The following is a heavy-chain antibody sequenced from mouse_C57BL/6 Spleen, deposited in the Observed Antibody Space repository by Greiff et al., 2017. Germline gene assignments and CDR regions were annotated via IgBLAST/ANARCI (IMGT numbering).Heavy chain of an antibody. Sequence: VKLQESGAELMKPGASVKLSCKATGYTFTGYWIEWVKQRPGHGLEWIGEILPGSGSTNYNEKFKGKATFTADTSSNTAYMQLSSLTTEDSAIYYCARGAPITTVVAPNFDYWGQGTTLTVSS. J-gene: IGHJ2*01. CDR3: ARGAPITTVVAPNFDY. CDR1: GYTFTGYW. D-gene: IGHD1-1*01. V-gene: IGHV1-9*01. CDR2: ILPGSGST.